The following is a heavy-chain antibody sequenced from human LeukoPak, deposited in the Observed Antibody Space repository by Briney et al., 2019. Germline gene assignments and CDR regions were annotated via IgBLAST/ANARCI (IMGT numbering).Heavy chain of an antibody. CDR2: ISAYNGNT. CDR3: ARELGVATISSLGY. CDR1: GYTFTSYG. D-gene: IGHD5-24*01. J-gene: IGHJ4*02. V-gene: IGHV1-18*01. Sequence: ASVKVSCKASGYTFTSYGISWVRQAPGQGLEWMGWISAYNGNTNYAQKLQGRVTMTTDTSTSTAYMELRSLRSDHTAVYYCARELGVATISSLGYWGQGTLVTVSS.